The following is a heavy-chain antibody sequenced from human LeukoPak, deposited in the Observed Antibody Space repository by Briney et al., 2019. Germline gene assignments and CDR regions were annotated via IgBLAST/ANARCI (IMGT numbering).Heavy chain of an antibody. J-gene: IGHJ4*02. Sequence: GGSLRLSCAASGFTFSSYGMHWVRQAPGKGLEWVAVIWFDGSNKYYADSVKGRFTISRDNSKNTLYLQMNSLRAEDTAVYYCARPDYDSSGYADYWGQGTLVTVSS. CDR1: GFTFSSYG. D-gene: IGHD3-22*01. V-gene: IGHV3-33*01. CDR2: IWFDGSNK. CDR3: ARPDYDSSGYADY.